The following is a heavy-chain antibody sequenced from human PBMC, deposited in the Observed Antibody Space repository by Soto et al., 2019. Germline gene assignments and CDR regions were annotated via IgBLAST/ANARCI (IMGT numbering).Heavy chain of an antibody. CDR2: INHSGST. V-gene: IGHV4-34*01. J-gene: IGHJ6*03. Sequence: SETLSLTCAVYGGSFSGYYWSWIRQPPGKGLEWIGEINHSGSTNYNPSLKSRVTISVDTSKSQFSLTLSSVTAADTAVYYCARGQSGYYYYYYMDVWVKGTTVTVSS. CDR3: ARGQSGYYYYYYMDV. CDR1: GGSFSGYY.